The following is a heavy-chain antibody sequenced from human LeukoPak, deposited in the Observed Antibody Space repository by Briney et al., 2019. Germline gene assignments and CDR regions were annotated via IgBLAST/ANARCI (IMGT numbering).Heavy chain of an antibody. CDR1: GGSFSGYY. V-gene: IGHV4-34*01. J-gene: IGHJ3*02. D-gene: IGHD2-2*01. CDR3: ARPRPYCSSTSCYYDAFDI. CDR2: INHSGST. Sequence: PSETLSLTCAVYGGSFSGYYWSWIRQPPGKGLEWIGEINHSGSTNYNPSLKSRVTISVDTSKNQFSLKLSSVTAADTAVYYCARPRPYCSSTSCYYDAFDIWGQGTMVTVSS.